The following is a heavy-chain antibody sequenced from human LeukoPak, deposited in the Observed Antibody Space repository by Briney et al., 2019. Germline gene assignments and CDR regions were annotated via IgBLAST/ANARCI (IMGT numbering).Heavy chain of an antibody. J-gene: IGHJ4*02. CDR2: IDWDGDK. V-gene: IGHV2-70*11. CDR3: VRRRIVGATSFFDY. Sequence: ESGPALVNPTQTLTLTCTFSGFSLSTDGMCVSWIRQPPVKALEWLARIDWDGDKYFNTSLKTRLTVSRDTSNSQVVLTMTNMDPVDTATYYCVRRRIVGATSFFDYWGQGTLVTVSA. D-gene: IGHD1-26*01. CDR1: GFSLSTDGMC.